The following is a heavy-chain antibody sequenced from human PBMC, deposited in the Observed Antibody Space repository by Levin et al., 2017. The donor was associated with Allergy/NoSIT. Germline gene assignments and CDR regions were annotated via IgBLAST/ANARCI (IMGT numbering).Heavy chain of an antibody. Sequence: PGGSLRPSCAASGFSFSTYGIQWVRQAPGKGLEWVALITSDGSNKYYADPVKGRFTISRDNSKNTVNLQMNSLRAEDTAVYYCAKGGDFDYWGLGTVVTVSS. J-gene: IGHJ4*02. CDR2: ITSDGSNK. V-gene: IGHV3-30*18. CDR1: GFSFSTYG. D-gene: IGHD1-26*01. CDR3: AKGGDFDY.